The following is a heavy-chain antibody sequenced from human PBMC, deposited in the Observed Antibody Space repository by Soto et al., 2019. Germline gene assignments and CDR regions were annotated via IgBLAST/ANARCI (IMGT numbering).Heavy chain of an antibody. J-gene: IGHJ4*02. V-gene: IGHV4-34*01. CDR3: ARGHRSSWYYFDY. D-gene: IGHD6-13*01. Sequence: PSETLSLTCAVYGGSFSGYYWSWIRQPPGKGLEWIGEINHSGSTNYNPSLKSRVTISVDTSKNQFSLKLSSVTAADTAVYYCARGHRSSWYYFDYWGQGTMVTVYS. CDR2: INHSGST. CDR1: GGSFSGYY.